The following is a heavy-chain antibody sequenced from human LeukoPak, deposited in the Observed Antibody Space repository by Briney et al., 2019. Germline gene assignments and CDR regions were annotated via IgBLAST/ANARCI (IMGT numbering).Heavy chain of an antibody. D-gene: IGHD3-3*01. CDR2: INHSGST. Sequence: PSDTLSLTCAVYGGSFSAYYWSWIRQPPGKGLEWIGEINHSGSTNYNPSLKSRVTISVDTSKNQFSLKLNSVTAADTAVYYCARANVLRFLGGFDPWGQGTLVIVYS. V-gene: IGHV4-34*01. CDR1: GGSFSAYY. J-gene: IGHJ5*02. CDR3: ARANVLRFLGGFDP.